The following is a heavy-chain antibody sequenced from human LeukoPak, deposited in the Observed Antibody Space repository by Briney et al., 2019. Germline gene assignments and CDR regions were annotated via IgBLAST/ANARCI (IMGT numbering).Heavy chain of an antibody. J-gene: IGHJ4*02. CDR2: INPNTGAT. CDR1: GYTFTGYF. CDR3: ARGSRAVIVVIGSNCFDS. D-gene: IGHD3-22*01. V-gene: IGHV1-2*02. Sequence: ASVKVSCKASGYTFTGYFMHWLRQAPGQGLEWMGWINPNTGATKFAQKFQERVTVTRDTSISTAYMELSRLRSDDTAVYYCARGSRAVIVVIGSNCFDSWGQGTLVTVSS.